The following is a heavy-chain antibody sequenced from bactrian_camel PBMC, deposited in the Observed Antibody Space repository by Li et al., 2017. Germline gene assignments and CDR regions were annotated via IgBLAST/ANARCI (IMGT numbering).Heavy chain of an antibody. Sequence: HVQLVESGGGLVQAGGSLRLSCGSSSGHTGRMYCMAWFRLAPGKEREGVATIASDGKTTYADSVKGRFTISRDNAKNALYLQIDSAKTEDTGVYYCASASTNYWGQGTQVTFS. CDR3: ASASTNY. CDR1: GHTGRMYC. J-gene: IGHJ4*01. V-gene: IGHV3S53*01. CDR2: IASDGKT. D-gene: IGHD2*01.